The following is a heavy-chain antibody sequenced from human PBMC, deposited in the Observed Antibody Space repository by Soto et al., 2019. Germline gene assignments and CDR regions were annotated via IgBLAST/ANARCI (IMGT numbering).Heavy chain of an antibody. CDR3: AREEDIVVVPAAIPPRHYYYYYGMDV. CDR2: INPNSGGT. J-gene: IGHJ6*02. CDR1: GYTFTGYY. Sequence: ASVKVSCKASGYTFTGYYMHWVRQAPGQGLEWMGWINPNSGGTNYAQKFQGRVTMTRDTSINTAYMELSRLRSDDTAVYYCAREEDIVVVPAAIPPRHYYYYYGMDVWGQGTTVTVSS. V-gene: IGHV1-2*02. D-gene: IGHD2-2*02.